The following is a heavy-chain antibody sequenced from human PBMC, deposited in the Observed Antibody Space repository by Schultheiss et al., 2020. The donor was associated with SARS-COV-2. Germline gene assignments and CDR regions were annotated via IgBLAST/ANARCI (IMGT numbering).Heavy chain of an antibody. Sequence: SQTLSLTCAVYGGSFSGYYWSWIRQPPGKGLEWIGYIYYSGSTNYNPSLKSRVTISVDTSKNQFSLRLRSVTAADTAVYYCARTAGYFDYWGQGTTVTVSS. CDR1: GGSFSGYY. V-gene: IGHV4-59*01. CDR2: IYYSGST. D-gene: IGHD2-21*02. CDR3: ARTAGYFDY. J-gene: IGHJ4*03.